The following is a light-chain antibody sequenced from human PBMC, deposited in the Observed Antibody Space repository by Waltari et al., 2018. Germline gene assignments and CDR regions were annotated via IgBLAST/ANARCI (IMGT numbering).Light chain of an antibody. Sequence: DIQMTQSPSSLSASVGDRVAITCRASQTVNIFLNWYQQTPGNAPKLLIYSASSLQSGVPSRFSGSGFGTNFTLTISSLQPEDCTTYYCQQSYSSPLTFGQGTKVEIK. J-gene: IGKJ1*01. CDR1: QTVNIF. CDR2: SAS. V-gene: IGKV1-39*01. CDR3: QQSYSSPLT.